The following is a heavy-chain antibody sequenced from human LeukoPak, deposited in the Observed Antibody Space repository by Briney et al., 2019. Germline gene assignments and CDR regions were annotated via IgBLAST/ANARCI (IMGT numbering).Heavy chain of an antibody. D-gene: IGHD4-23*01. J-gene: IGHJ3*02. CDR1: GGSISSGSYY. Sequence: PSETLSLTCTVSGGSISSGSYYWSWIRQPAGKGLEWIGRIYTSGSTNYNPSLKSRVTISVDTAKNQFSLKLSSVTAADTAVYYCARGGGLRYGGAFDIWGQGTMVTVSS. CDR2: IYTSGST. CDR3: ARGGGLRYGGAFDI. V-gene: IGHV4-61*02.